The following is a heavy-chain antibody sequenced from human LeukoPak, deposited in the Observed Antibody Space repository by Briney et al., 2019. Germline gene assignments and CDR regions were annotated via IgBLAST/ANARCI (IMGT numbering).Heavy chain of an antibody. CDR1: GYKFNSYA. V-gene: IGHV3-23*01. Sequence: PGASLRLSCAASGYKFNSYAMVWVRQAPGKGLEWVSGITDSGGTTYYADSVKGRFTISRDNSKSTLYLQMNSLRAEDTAVYYCARAVPTGYSSGWSVFDYWGQGTLVTVSS. CDR3: ARAVPTGYSSGWSVFDY. D-gene: IGHD6-19*01. J-gene: IGHJ4*02. CDR2: ITDSGGTT.